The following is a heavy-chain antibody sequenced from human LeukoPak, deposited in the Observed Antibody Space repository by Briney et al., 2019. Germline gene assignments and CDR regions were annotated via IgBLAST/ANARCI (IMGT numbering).Heavy chain of an antibody. Sequence: PSETLSLTCTVSGGSISSGDYYWSWIRQPPGKGLEWIGYIYYSGSTYYNPSLKSRVTISVDTSKNQFSLMLSSVTAADTAVYYCAREPRGERGVCSSTSCPGHFDYWGQGTLVTVSS. CDR3: AREPRGERGVCSSTSCPGHFDY. J-gene: IGHJ4*02. CDR2: IYYSGST. V-gene: IGHV4-30-4*08. D-gene: IGHD2-2*01. CDR1: GGSISSGDYY.